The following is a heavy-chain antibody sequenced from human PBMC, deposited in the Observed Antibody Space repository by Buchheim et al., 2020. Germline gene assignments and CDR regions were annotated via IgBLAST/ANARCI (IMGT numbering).Heavy chain of an antibody. V-gene: IGHV3-30*18. CDR2: ISYDGSNK. CDR1: GFTFSSYG. CDR3: AKDFLRSYGYRSSYYYYYMDV. Sequence: QVQLVESGGGVVQPGRSLRLSCAASGFTFSSYGMHWVRQAPGKGLEWVAGISYDGSNKYYADSVKGRFTISRDNSKNTLYLQMNSLRAEDTAVYYCAKDFLRSYGYRSSYYYYYMDVWGKGTT. D-gene: IGHD5-18*01. J-gene: IGHJ6*03.